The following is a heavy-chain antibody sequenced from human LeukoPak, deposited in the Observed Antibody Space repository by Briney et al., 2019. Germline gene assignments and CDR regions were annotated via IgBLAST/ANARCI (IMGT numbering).Heavy chain of an antibody. CDR3: ARLRAIGYFDY. CDR1: GFTFSSYG. V-gene: IGHV3-33*01. Sequence: GGSLRLSCAASGFTFSSYGMHWVRQAPGKGLEWVAVIWYDGSKKYYADSVKGRFTISRDNSKNTLYLQMNSLRAEDTAMYYCARLRAIGYFDYWGQGTLVTVSS. CDR2: IWYDGSKK. J-gene: IGHJ4*02.